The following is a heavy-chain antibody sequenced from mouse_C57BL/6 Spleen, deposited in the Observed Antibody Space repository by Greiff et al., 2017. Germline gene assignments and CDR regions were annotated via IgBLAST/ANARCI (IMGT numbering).Heavy chain of an antibody. CDR3: GSGGYDYDGFAY. Sequence: VKLMESGAELMKPGASVKLSCKATGYTFTGYWLEWVKQRLGHGLEWIGEILPGSGSTNDHVKFKGKATVTADTPSNTASMQLSRLATEDSDIYYCGSGGYDYDGFAYWGQGTVVTGSA. CDR2: ILPGSGST. CDR1: GYTFTGYW. V-gene: IGHV1-9*01. D-gene: IGHD2-4*01. J-gene: IGHJ3*01.